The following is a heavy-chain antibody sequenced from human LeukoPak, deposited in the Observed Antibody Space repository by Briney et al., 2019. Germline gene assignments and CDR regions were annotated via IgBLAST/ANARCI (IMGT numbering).Heavy chain of an antibody. V-gene: IGHV3-23*01. Sequence: PGGSLRLSCAAPGFTFSSYAMSWVRQAPGKGLEWVSAISGSGGSTYYADSVKGRFTISRDNSKNTLYLQMNSLRAEDTAVYYCAKAPTISPAAGPKPDYWGQGTLVTVSS. CDR2: ISGSGGST. D-gene: IGHD6-13*01. J-gene: IGHJ4*02. CDR3: AKAPTISPAAGPKPDY. CDR1: GFTFSSYA.